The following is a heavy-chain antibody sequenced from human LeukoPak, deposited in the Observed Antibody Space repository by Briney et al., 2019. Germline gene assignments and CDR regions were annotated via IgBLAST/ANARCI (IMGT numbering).Heavy chain of an antibody. D-gene: IGHD1-7*01. J-gene: IGHJ4*02. CDR1: GYTFTGYY. CDR3: ARRTGTKPKYYFDY. Sequence: ASVKVSCKASGYTFTGYYMHWVRQAPGQGLEWMGWINPNSGGTNYAQKFQGRVTMTRDTSISTAYMELSRLRSDDTAVYYCARRTGTKPKYYFDYWGQGTLVTVSS. V-gene: IGHV1-2*02. CDR2: INPNSGGT.